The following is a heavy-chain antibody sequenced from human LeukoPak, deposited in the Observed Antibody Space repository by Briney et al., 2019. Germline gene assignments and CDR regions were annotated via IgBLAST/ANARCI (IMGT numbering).Heavy chain of an antibody. CDR2: ISYDGSNK. V-gene: IGHV3-30*04. CDR3: ARGRGATTEYDY. Sequence: GRSLRLSCAASGFTFSSYAMHWVRQAPGKGLEWVAVISYDGSNKYYADSVKGRFTISRDNSKNTLYLQMNSLRAEDTAVYYCARGRGATTEYDYWGQGTLVTVSS. D-gene: IGHD1-26*01. CDR1: GFTFSSYA. J-gene: IGHJ4*02.